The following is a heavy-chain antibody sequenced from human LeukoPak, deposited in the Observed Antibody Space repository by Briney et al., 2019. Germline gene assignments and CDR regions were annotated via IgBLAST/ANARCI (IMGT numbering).Heavy chain of an antibody. J-gene: IGHJ4*02. CDR3: ARASRDRSWYIDDC. CDR1: EFSVGSNY. D-gene: IGHD6-13*01. CDR2: ISSSGSYI. Sequence: GGSLRLSCAASEFSVGSNYMTWVRQAPGKGLEWVSSISSSGSYIYYADSVKGRFTISRDNAKNSLYLQMHSLTAEDTAVYYCARASRDRSWYIDDCWGQGTLVTVSS. V-gene: IGHV3-21*01.